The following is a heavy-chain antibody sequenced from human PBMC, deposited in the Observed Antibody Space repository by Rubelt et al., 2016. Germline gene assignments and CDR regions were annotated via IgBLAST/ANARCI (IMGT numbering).Heavy chain of an antibody. V-gene: IGHV3-74*01. Sequence: EVQLVESGGGLVQPGGSLRLSCAASGFTFTNYWTHWVRQATGKGLVWISRISTEGRSTSYADSVKGRFTVSRDNAKSTLYLQMNSLRAEETAVDYCAREDELMGGAMGLDYGGQGTLVTVSS. J-gene: IGHJ4*02. CDR2: ISTEGRST. CDR3: AREDELMGGAMGLDY. D-gene: IGHD3-16*01. CDR1: GFTFTNYW.